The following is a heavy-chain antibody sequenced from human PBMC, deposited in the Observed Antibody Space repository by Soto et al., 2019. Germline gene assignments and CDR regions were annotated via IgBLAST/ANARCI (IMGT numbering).Heavy chain of an antibody. CDR2: IYYSGST. D-gene: IGHD5-18*01. J-gene: IGHJ6*03. CDR3: ARLRRVDTAMVPNYYYYYMDV. V-gene: IGHV4-59*01. Sequence: SETLSLTCSLSGGSISRYYWSWFRQPPGKGLEWIGYIYYSGSTNYNPSLKSQVTISVDTSKNQFSLKLSSVTAADTAVYYCARLRRVDTAMVPNYYYYYMDVWGKGTTVTVSS. CDR1: GGSISRYY.